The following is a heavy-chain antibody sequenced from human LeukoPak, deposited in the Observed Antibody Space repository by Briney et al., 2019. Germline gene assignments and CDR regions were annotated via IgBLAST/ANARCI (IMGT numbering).Heavy chain of an antibody. CDR3: AGDLDIVGATRGNWFDP. V-gene: IGHV1-2*02. D-gene: IGHD1-26*01. CDR2: INPNSGGT. Sequence: GASVKVSCKASGYTFTGYYMRWVRQAPGQGLEWMGWINPNSGGTNYAQKFQGRVTMTRDTSISTAYMELSRLRSDDTAVYYCAGDLDIVGATRGNWFDPWGQGTLVTVSS. J-gene: IGHJ5*02. CDR1: GYTFTGYY.